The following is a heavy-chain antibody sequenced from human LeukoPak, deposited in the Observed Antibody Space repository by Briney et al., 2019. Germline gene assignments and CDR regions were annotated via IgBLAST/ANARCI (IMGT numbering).Heavy chain of an antibody. CDR1: NYTFTNYG. Sequence: GASVKVSCKPSNYTFTNYGITWVRQAPGQGLEWMGWISAYTGITSFAQKFQGRVTMTTDTSTSTAYMELRSLRSDDTAVYYCARDLIYTTSWYDHWGQGTLVTVSS. CDR2: ISAYTGIT. J-gene: IGHJ5*02. D-gene: IGHD2-2*01. V-gene: IGHV1-18*01. CDR3: ARDLIYTTSWYDH.